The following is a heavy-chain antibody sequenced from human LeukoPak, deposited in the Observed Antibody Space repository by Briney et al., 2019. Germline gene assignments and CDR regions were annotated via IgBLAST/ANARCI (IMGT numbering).Heavy chain of an antibody. CDR2: ISSSSSYI. V-gene: IGHV3-21*01. Sequence: PGGSLRLSCAASGFTFNSYSMNWVRQAPGKGLEWVSSISSSSSYIYYADSVKGRFTISRDNAKNSLYLQMNSLRAEDTAVYYCAKAPAPGGDYGDNYWGQGTLVTVSS. CDR3: AKAPAPGGDYGDNY. CDR1: GFTFNSYS. D-gene: IGHD4-17*01. J-gene: IGHJ4*02.